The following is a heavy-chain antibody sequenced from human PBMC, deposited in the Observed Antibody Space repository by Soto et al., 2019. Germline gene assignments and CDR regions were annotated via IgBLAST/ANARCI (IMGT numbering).Heavy chain of an antibody. D-gene: IGHD6-6*01. CDR3: AREDVGSSSSRYYYYGMDV. V-gene: IGHV4-59*01. CDR1: GGSISSYY. CDR2: IYYSGST. J-gene: IGHJ6*02. Sequence: PSETLSLTCTVSGGSISSYYWSWIRQPPGKGLEWIGYIYYSGSTNYNPSLKSRVTISVDTSKNQFSLKLSSVTAADTAVYYCAREDVGSSSSRYYYYGMDVWGQGTTVTVSS.